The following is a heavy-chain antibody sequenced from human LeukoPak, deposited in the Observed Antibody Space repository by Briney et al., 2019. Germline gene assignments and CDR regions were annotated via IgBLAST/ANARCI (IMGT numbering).Heavy chain of an antibody. CDR1: GYTFISYD. CDR2: MNPKSGNT. CDR3: ARKIESSRLGVRYYYMDV. J-gene: IGHJ6*03. D-gene: IGHD2-8*01. Sequence: GASVKVSCKASGYTFISYDIVWLRQATGQGLEWMGYMNPKSGNTDYVQNFQGRVTMTRDTSITTAYMELSGLRSEDTAVYYCARKIESSRLGVRYYYMDVWGEGTTVTISS. V-gene: IGHV1-8*01.